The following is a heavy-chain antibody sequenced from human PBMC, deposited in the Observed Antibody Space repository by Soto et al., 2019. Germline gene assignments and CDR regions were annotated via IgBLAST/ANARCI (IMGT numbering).Heavy chain of an antibody. V-gene: IGHV4-31*03. CDR1: GGSISSGGYY. J-gene: IGHJ3*02. CDR2: IYYSGST. D-gene: IGHD2-15*01. Sequence: QVQLQESGPGLVKPSQTLSLTCTVSGGSISSGGYYWSWIRQHPGKGLEWIGYIYYSGSTYYNPALKRRVTISVDTSKNQFSLKLSSVTAADTAVYYCARDDPVASDAFDIWGQGTMVTVSS. CDR3: ARDDPVASDAFDI.